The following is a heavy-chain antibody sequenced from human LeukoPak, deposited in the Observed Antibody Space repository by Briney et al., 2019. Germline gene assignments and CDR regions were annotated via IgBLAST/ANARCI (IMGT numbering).Heavy chain of an antibody. CDR3: AEDSRCRGTSCYAENEYFQH. D-gene: IGHD2-2*01. V-gene: IGHV3-43*01. J-gene: IGHJ1*01. CDR2: ISWDGGST. CDR1: GFTFDDYT. Sequence: GGSLRLSCAASGFTFDDYTMHWVRQAPGKGLEWVSLISWDGGSTYYADSVKGRFTISRDNSKNSLYLQMNSLRTEDTALYYCAEDSRCRGTSCYAENEYFQHWGQGTLVTVSS.